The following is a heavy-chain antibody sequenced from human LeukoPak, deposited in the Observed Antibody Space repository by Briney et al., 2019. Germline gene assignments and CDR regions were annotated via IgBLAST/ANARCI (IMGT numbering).Heavy chain of an antibody. J-gene: IGHJ4*02. Sequence: SETLSLTCTVSGGSISSGGYYWNWIRQHPGKGPEWIGYIYYSGSTYYNPSLKSRVTISVDTSKNQFSLNLSSVTAADTAVYYCARGGTVATPSYWGQGTLVNVSS. V-gene: IGHV4-31*03. CDR2: IYYSGST. CDR3: ARGGTVATPSY. CDR1: GGSISSGGYY. D-gene: IGHD4-23*01.